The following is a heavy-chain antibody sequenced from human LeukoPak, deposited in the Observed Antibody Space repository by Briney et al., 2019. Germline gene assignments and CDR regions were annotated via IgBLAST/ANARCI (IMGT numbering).Heavy chain of an antibody. Sequence: GGSLRLSCAASGFTVSSNYMSWVRQAPGKGLEWVANIKEDGSEEYYVDSVKGRFTISRDNVKNSVSLQMNSLRPEDTAVYYCARGPGSSWAAHGAFDIWGQGTMVTVSS. CDR3: ARGPGSSWAAHGAFDI. V-gene: IGHV3-7*01. J-gene: IGHJ3*02. CDR1: GFTVSSNY. CDR2: IKEDGSEE. D-gene: IGHD6-13*01.